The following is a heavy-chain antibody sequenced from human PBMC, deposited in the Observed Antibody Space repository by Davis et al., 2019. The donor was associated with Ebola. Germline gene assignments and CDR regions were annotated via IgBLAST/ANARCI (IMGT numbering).Heavy chain of an antibody. V-gene: IGHV4-34*01. CDR1: GGSFSGYY. D-gene: IGHD2-2*01. Sequence: PSETLSLTCAVYGGSFSGYYWSWIRQPPGKGLEWIGEINHSGSTNYNPSLKSRVTISVDTSKNQFSLKLSSVTAADTAVYYCARANRRGYCSSTSCPGDFDYWGQGTLVTVSS. J-gene: IGHJ4*02. CDR2: INHSGST. CDR3: ARANRRGYCSSTSCPGDFDY.